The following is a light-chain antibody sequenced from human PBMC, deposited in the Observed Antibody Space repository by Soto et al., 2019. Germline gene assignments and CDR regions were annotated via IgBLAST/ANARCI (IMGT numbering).Light chain of an antibody. CDR2: LGS. J-gene: IGKJ3*01. Sequence: IVMTQSPVSLPVTPGEPASISCKSSQSLLHSDGYKYLDWYVQKAGQSPQLLIYLGSHRASGVPDRISGSGSSTDFILKISKVEADDVGVYYCMQTLQTPFTFGAGTKVDIE. CDR1: QSLLHSDGYKY. V-gene: IGKV2-28*01. CDR3: MQTLQTPFT.